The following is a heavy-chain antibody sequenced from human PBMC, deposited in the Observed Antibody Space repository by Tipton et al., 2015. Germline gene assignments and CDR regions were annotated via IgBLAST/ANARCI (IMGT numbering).Heavy chain of an antibody. CDR2: INPNNGNT. V-gene: IGHV1-18*01. CDR3: ARVEMFRTIAVGGPAHEDH. J-gene: IGHJ4*02. CDR1: DYTFTDYG. D-gene: IGHD6-19*01. Sequence: QSGPEVKKPGASVKVSCKASDYTFTDYGISWVRQAPGQGLEWMGWINPNNGNTNYGQKFQGRVTMTTDTSTNTAYMELRSLRSDDTAVYYCARVEMFRTIAVGGPAHEDHWGRGTLVSVSS.